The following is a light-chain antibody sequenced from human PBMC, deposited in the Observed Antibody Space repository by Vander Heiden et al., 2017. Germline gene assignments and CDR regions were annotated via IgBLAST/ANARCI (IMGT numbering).Light chain of an antibody. J-gene: IGKJ4*01. CDR3: QQYGSSPLT. Sequence: EIVLTQSPRTLSLSPGERATLSCRASQCVSSTYLAWYQQKPGQAPRLLIYGASSRATGIPDRFSGSGSGTDFTLTINRLEPEDFAVYYCQQYGSSPLTFGGGTKVEIK. CDR2: GAS. CDR1: QCVSSTY. V-gene: IGKV3-20*01.